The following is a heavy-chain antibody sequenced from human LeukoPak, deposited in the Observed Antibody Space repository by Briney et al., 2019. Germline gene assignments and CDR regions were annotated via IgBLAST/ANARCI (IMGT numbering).Heavy chain of an antibody. CDR2: IRYDGTNK. J-gene: IGHJ1*01. CDR3: ARGGKIPLAGTRSPQYFQH. V-gene: IGHV3-30*02. CDR1: GFTFSSYG. Sequence: GGSLRLSCATSGFTFSSYGMHWVRQAPGKGLEWVTYIRYDGTNKYYADSVKGRFTISRDNSKNTLYLQMNSLRPEDTAVYYCARGGKIPLAGTRSPQYFQHWGQGTLVTVSS. D-gene: IGHD6-19*01.